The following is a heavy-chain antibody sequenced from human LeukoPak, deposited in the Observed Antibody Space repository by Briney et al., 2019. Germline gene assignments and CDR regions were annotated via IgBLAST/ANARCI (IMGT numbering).Heavy chain of an antibody. CDR2: IYYSGST. Sequence: NPSETLSLTCTVSGGSISSSSYYWGWIRQPPGKGLEWIGSIYYSGSTYYNPSLKSRVTISVDTSKNQFSLKLSSVTAADTAVYYCARIDHYYDSSAEGFWGQGTLVTVSS. D-gene: IGHD3-22*01. V-gene: IGHV4-39*07. CDR3: ARIDHYYDSSAEGF. CDR1: GGSISSSSYY. J-gene: IGHJ4*02.